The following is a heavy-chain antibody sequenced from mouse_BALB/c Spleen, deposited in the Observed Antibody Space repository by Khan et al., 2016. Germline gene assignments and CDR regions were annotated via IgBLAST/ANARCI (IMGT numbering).Heavy chain of an antibody. D-gene: IGHD1-2*01. CDR2: INTETGEP. J-gene: IGHJ3*01. V-gene: IGHV9-2-1*01. Sequence: QIQLVQSGPELKKPGETVKISCKASDYTFTDYSMHWVKLAPGKGLKWMGWINTETGEPTYADDFKGRFAFSLETSASTAYLQINNLKNEDTATYFCALYGYVGFANWGQGTLVTVSA. CDR3: ALYGYVGFAN. CDR1: DYTFTDYS.